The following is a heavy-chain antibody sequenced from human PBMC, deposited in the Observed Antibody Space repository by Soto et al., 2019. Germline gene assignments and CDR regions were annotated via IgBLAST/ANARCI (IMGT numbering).Heavy chain of an antibody. CDR1: GGSFSGYY. V-gene: IGHV4-34*01. D-gene: IGHD1-26*01. J-gene: IGHJ3*02. Sequence: SETLSLTCAVYGGSFSGYYWSWIRQPPGKGLEWIGEINHSGSTNYNPSLKSRVTISVDTSKNQFSLKLSSVTAADTAVYYCARFNTGSYYEAFDIWGQGTMVT. CDR2: INHSGST. CDR3: ARFNTGSYYEAFDI.